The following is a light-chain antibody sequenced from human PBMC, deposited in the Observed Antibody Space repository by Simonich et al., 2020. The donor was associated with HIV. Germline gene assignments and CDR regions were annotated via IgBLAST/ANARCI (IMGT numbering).Light chain of an antibody. J-gene: IGKJ4*01. Sequence: DIVMTQSPDSLTVSLGERATINCKSSQSVLYRSNNKNYLDWYQQKPGQPPKLLIYWASTRESGVPDRFSGSGSGTDFNLTISSLQAEDVAVYYCQQYYSTPLTFGGGTKVEIK. CDR2: WAS. CDR3: QQYYSTPLT. V-gene: IGKV4-1*01. CDR1: QSVLYRSNNKNY.